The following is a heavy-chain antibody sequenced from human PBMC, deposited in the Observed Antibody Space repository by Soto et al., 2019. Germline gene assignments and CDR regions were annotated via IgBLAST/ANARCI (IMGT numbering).Heavy chain of an antibody. CDR2: IYYSGST. CDR3: ATGGGVDF. D-gene: IGHD3-16*01. J-gene: IGHJ4*02. Sequence: KTSGTLSLTCTVSDGSISSGGYYWSWIRQHPGKGLEWIGYIYYSGSTYYNPSLKSRVTISVDTSKNQFSLKLSSVTAADTAVYFRATGGGVDFCGPGTLVTVSS. CDR1: DGSISSGGYY. V-gene: IGHV4-31*03.